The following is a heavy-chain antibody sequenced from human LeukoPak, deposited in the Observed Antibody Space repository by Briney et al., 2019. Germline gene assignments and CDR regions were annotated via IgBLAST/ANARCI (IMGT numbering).Heavy chain of an antibody. V-gene: IGHV3-23*01. J-gene: IGHJ5*02. D-gene: IGHD3-9*01. CDR3: ALVTRRSWFDP. CDR1: GFNFANHA. Sequence: QSGGSLRLSCAASGFNFANHAMSWVRQTPGKGLEWVSAISGGGDITYYADSVTGRFTISRDNSKNTLYLQMNSLRAEDTAVYYCALVTRRSWFDPWGQGTLVTVSS. CDR2: ISGGGDIT.